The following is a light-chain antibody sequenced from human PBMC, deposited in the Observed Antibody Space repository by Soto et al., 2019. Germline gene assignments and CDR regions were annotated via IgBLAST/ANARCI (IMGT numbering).Light chain of an antibody. CDR3: MQALQTQLT. J-gene: IGKJ4*01. Sequence: DLVMTQSPLSLPVTPGEPASISCRSSQSLLHSNGYNYLDWYLQKPGQSPQLLIYLGSNRASGVPARFSGSGSGTDFTLKISRVEAEDVGVYYCMQALQTQLTFGGGTKVEIK. CDR2: LGS. CDR1: QSLLHSNGYNY. V-gene: IGKV2-28*01.